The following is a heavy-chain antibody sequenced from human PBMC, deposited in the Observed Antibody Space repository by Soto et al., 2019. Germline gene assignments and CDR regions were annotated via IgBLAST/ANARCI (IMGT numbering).Heavy chain of an antibody. CDR3: ASDRGGVVVAATLDY. V-gene: IGHV3-30*04. D-gene: IGHD2-15*01. CDR2: ISYDGTNK. J-gene: IGHJ4*02. CDR1: GFTFSSCA. Sequence: QVQLVESGGGVVQPGRSLRLSCAASGFTFSSCAMHWVRQAPGKGLEWLAVISYDGTNKYYADSVKGRFTISRDNSKNTLYLQMNSLRAEDTALYYCASDRGGVVVAATLDYWGQGALVTVSS.